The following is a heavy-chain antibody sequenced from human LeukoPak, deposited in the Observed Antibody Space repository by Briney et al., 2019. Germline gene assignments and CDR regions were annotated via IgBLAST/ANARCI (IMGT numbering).Heavy chain of an antibody. CDR1: GYTFTGYY. CDR2: INPNSGCT. D-gene: IGHD6-13*01. J-gene: IGHJ6*02. CDR3: AREAYGSRTYGMAV. Sequence: SVKVSCKASGYTFTGYYMHWVRQAPGQGLEWMGWINPNSGCTNYAQKFQGRLTMTRDTSISTAYMEVSRLRSDATAVYYCAREAYGSRTYGMAVWGQGTTVTVSS. V-gene: IGHV1-2*02.